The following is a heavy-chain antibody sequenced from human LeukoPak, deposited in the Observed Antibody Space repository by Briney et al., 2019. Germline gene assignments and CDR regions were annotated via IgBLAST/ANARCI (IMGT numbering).Heavy chain of an antibody. D-gene: IGHD7-27*01. V-gene: IGHV1-2*02. CDR2: INPNSGGT. J-gene: IGHJ4*02. Sequence: ASVKVSCKASGYIFTGFYMHWVRQAPGQGLEWMGWINPNSGGTNYAQKFQGRVTLTRDTSNSTASMELSRLTSDDTAVYYCAGQSYTGGFHRDYFDFWGQGTLVTVSS. CDR3: AGQSYTGGFHRDYFDF. CDR1: GYIFTGFY.